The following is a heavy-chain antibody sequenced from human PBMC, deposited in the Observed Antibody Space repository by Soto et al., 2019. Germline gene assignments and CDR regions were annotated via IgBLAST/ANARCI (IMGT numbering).Heavy chain of an antibody. V-gene: IGHV2-5*08. CDR2: IYWDDDK. J-gene: IGHJ4*02. CDR3: AHWPPPLPDY. Sequence: TLSLTCTVSGDSISAYSWSWVRQPPGKALEWLALIYWDDDKRYSPSLKSRLTITKDTSKNQVVLTMTNMDPVDTATYSCAHWPPPLPDYWGQGTLVTVSS. CDR1: GDSISAYSWS.